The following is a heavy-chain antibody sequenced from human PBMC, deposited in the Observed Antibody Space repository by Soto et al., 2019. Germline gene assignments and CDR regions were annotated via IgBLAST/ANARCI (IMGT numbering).Heavy chain of an antibody. CDR2: IIPIFGTA. J-gene: IGHJ4*02. V-gene: IGHV1-69*13. D-gene: IGHD3-3*01. Sequence: SVKVSCNASVGTFSSYAISWVRQAPGQGLEWMGGIIPIFGTANYAQKFQGRVTITADESTSTAYMELSSLRSEDTAVYYCASTFGVVTTPRFDYWGQGTLVTVSS. CDR3: ASTFGVVTTPRFDY. CDR1: VGTFSSYA.